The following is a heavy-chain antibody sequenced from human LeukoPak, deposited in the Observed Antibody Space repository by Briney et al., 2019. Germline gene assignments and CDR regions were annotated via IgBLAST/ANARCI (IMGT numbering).Heavy chain of an antibody. CDR2: IYYSGST. V-gene: IGHV4-59*01. Sequence: SETLSLTCTVSGGSISSYYWKWIRQPPGKGLEWIGYIYYSGSTSYNPSLQSRVTISVDTSKNQFSLKLSSVTAADTAVYYCARGGFGVPFDYWGQGTLVTVSS. J-gene: IGHJ4*02. CDR3: ARGGFGVPFDY. D-gene: IGHD3-3*01. CDR1: GGSISSYY.